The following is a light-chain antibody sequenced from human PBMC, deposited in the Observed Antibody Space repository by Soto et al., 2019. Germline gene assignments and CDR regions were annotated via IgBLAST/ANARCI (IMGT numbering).Light chain of an antibody. CDR2: GAS. J-gene: IGKJ5*01. V-gene: IGKV3-15*01. CDR1: QSVRTK. CDR3: QQYNSWPPIT. Sequence: EIVMTQSPDTVYLSPGEGATLSFRASQSVRTKLAWYQQKAGQAPRLLIYGASTRATGIPDRFSGSGSGTEFTLTISSLQSEDFAVYYCQQYNSWPPITFGQGTRLEIK.